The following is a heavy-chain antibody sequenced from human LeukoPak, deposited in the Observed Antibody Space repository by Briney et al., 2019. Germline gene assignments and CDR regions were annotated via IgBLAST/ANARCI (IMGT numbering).Heavy chain of an antibody. CDR1: GGSFSGYY. D-gene: IGHD3-10*01. V-gene: IGHV4-34*01. Sequence: PSETLSLACAVYGGSFSGYYWSWIRQPPGKGLEWIGEVNHSGSTNYNPSLKSRVTMSVDTSKNQFSLRLSSVTAADTAVYYCARDSYWSNYRCSPPPWGQGTLVTVSS. J-gene: IGHJ5*02. CDR3: ARDSYWSNYRCSPPP. CDR2: VNHSGST.